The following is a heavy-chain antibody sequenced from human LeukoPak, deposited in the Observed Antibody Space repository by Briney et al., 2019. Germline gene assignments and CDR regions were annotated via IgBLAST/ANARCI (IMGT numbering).Heavy chain of an antibody. CDR2: ISNSSTI. J-gene: IGHJ4*02. CDR3: ARDSALDTAMDSFDY. Sequence: GGSLTLSCAASGFTFNSYSMNWVRQAPGKGLEGVSYISNSSTIYYADSVKGRFTISRDNAKNSLYLQMNSLRAEDTAVYYCARDSALDTAMDSFDYWGQGTLVTVSS. V-gene: IGHV3-48*01. D-gene: IGHD5-18*01. CDR1: GFTFNSYS.